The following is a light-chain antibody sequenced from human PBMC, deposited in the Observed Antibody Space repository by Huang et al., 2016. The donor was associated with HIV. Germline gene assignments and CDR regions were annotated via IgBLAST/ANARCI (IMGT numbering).Light chain of an antibody. CDR1: QSISSL. J-gene: IGKJ1*01. Sequence: DIQMTQSPSTLSASVGDRVTITCRASQSISSLLAWYQQKPGKAPNLLIYKSSNLKTGAPSRVSGRGSGTEFTLTISSLQPDDFATYFCQQYSTYSWTFGQGTKVEL. V-gene: IGKV1-5*03. CDR2: KSS. CDR3: QQYSTYSWT.